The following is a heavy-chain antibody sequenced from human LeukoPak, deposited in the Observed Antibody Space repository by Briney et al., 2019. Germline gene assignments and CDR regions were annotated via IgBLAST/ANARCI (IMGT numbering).Heavy chain of an antibody. V-gene: IGHV3-30*02. CDR2: IRYDGSNK. Sequence: PGGSLRLSCAASGFTFSSYGMHWVRQAPGKGLEWVAFIRYDGSNKYYADSVKGRFTISRDNSKNTLYLQMNSLRAEDTAVYYCAKALGVVVVPPSFDYWGQGTLVTVSS. CDR3: AKALGVVVVPPSFDY. J-gene: IGHJ4*02. D-gene: IGHD2-2*01. CDR1: GFTFSSYG.